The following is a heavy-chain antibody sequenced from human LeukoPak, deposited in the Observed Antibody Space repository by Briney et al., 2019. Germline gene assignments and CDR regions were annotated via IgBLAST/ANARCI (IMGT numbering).Heavy chain of an antibody. J-gene: IGHJ6*03. CDR1: RGSISSYY. D-gene: IGHD7-27*01. CDR3: ARGYNWGSPTRNFYYLDV. Sequence: NSSETLSLTCTVSRGSISSYYWSWIRQPAGKGLEWIGRIYTSGSTNYNPSLKSRVTMSVDTSKNQFSLKLRSVTAADTAVYYCARGYNWGSPTRNFYYLDVWGKGTTVTVSS. CDR2: IYTSGST. V-gene: IGHV4-4*07.